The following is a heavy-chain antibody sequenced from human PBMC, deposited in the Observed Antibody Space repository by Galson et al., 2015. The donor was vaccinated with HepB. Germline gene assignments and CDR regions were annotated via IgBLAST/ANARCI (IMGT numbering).Heavy chain of an antibody. CDR3: ARNPPYCPRTICYAGLAVD. CDR2: IHSGGSI. D-gene: IGHD2-21*01. V-gene: IGHV3-53*01. J-gene: IGHJ4*02. CDR1: GFTVNNNY. Sequence: SLRLSCAASGFTVNNNYMTWVRQAPGKGLEWVSAIHSGGSIFYADSVKGRFTISRDNSKNTLYLQMNSLRADDTAMYYCARNPPYCPRTICYAGLAVDWCQGTLVIGSS.